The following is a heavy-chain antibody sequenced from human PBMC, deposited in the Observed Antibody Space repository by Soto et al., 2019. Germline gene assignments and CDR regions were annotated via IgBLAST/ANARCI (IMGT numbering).Heavy chain of an antibody. D-gene: IGHD3-22*01. CDR1: GFTFSSYA. J-gene: IGHJ4*02. V-gene: IGHV3-23*01. CDR3: AKGINSYYYDSTGYYIY. Sequence: GGSLRLSCAASGFTFSSYAMTWVRQAPGKGLEWVSTISGSGDSTYYADSAKGRFTISRDISENTLYLQMNSLRAEDTAVYYCAKGINSYYYDSTGYYIYWGRGILVTVSS. CDR2: ISGSGDST.